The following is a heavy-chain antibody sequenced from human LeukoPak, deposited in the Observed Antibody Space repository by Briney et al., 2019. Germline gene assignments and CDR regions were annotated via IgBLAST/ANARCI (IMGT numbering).Heavy chain of an antibody. D-gene: IGHD3-16*01. J-gene: IGHJ5*02. CDR1: GFTFSSYA. Sequence: PGGSLRLSCAASGFTFSSYAMHWVRQAPGKGLEWAAVISYDGSNKYYADSVKGRFTISRDNSKNTLYLQMNSLRAEDTAVYYCARDRKYYDYVWGSQGFDPWGQGTLVTVSS. V-gene: IGHV3-30*04. CDR2: ISYDGSNK. CDR3: ARDRKYYDYVWGSQGFDP.